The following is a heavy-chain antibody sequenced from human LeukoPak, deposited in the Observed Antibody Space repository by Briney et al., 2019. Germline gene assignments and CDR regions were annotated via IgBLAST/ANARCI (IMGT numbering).Heavy chain of an antibody. CDR1: GLTFSNHN. Sequence: PGGSLRLSCAASGLTFSNHNSHWVRQAPGKGLEWVALISYDESNKLYADSVKGRFTIARDNSKSTLYLQMNSLRVEDTAVYYCGKDHRWPTRSMDVWGQGTTVTVSS. CDR3: GKDHRWPTRSMDV. V-gene: IGHV3-30*18. CDR2: ISYDESNK. J-gene: IGHJ6*02.